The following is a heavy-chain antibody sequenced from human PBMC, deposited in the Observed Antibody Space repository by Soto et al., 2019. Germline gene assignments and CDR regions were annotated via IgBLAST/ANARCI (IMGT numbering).Heavy chain of an antibody. CDR2: SRDKAQAYST. D-gene: IGHD3-22*01. V-gene: IGHV3-72*01. Sequence: RLYCRGSEFALSDHYIHWVRQAPGKGLEWVGRSRDKAQAYSTAYAASVKGRFTTSRDESKNSVYLQMNSLKTEDTAVYYCVRATYFSDTTGSTSYFHSRGHGTPVSVS. J-gene: IGHJ4*01. CDR1: EFALSDHY. CDR3: VRATYFSDTTGSTSYFHS.